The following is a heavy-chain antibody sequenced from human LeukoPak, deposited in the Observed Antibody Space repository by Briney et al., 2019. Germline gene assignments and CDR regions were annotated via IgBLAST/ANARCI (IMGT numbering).Heavy chain of an antibody. CDR3: ARCWLYCSGGSCYLDAFDI. D-gene: IGHD2-15*01. CDR2: IYSGGST. CDR1: GFTVSSNY. J-gene: IGHJ3*02. Sequence: PGGSLRFSCAASGFTVSSNYMSWVRQAPGKGLEWVSVIYSGGSTYYADSVKGRFTISRANFKNTLYLQMNSLRAEDTAVYYCARCWLYCSGGSCYLDAFDIWGQGTMVTVSS. V-gene: IGHV3-53*01.